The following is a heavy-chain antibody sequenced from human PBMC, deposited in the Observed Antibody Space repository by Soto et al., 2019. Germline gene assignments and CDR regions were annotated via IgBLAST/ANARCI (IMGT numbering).Heavy chain of an antibody. CDR3: AKSPTPQSATSSYYGMDA. CDR2: IIPILDIT. J-gene: IGHJ6*02. V-gene: IGHV1-69*02. Sequence: QVQLVQSGAEVKKPGSPVKVSCKASGGTFSSYIITWVRQAPGQGLEWMGRIIPILDITYYAQRFQGRVTITADKSTSTAHMELSGLTSEDSAVYFCAKSPTPQSATSSYYGMDACRQGTTVTVSS. CDR1: GGTFSSYI.